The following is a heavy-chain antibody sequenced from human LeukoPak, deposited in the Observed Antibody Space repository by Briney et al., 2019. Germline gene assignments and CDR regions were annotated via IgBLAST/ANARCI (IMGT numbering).Heavy chain of an antibody. CDR3: LLLGITVAGVFDY. D-gene: IGHD6-19*01. J-gene: IGHJ4*02. CDR2: IYPGDSDT. CDR1: GYRFTNFW. V-gene: IGHV5-51*01. Sequence: GESLKISCKGSGYRFTNFWIGWVRQMPGKGLEWMGLIYPGDSDTRYSPSLRGQVTISADTSISTVYLQWSSLEASDTAMYYCLLLGITVAGVFDYWGQGTLVTVSA.